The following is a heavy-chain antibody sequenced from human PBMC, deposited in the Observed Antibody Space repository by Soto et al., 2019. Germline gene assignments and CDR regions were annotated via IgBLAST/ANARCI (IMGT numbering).Heavy chain of an antibody. J-gene: IGHJ4*02. CDR2: MDPNTGNT. V-gene: IGHV1-8*01. CDR3: GRGSYTGRWSSNSINY. CDR1: GYTFTNFD. Sequence: ASVKVSCKASGYTFTNFDVNWVRQAPGQGLEWMGRMDPNTGNTGCAQKFQGRVTMTGNASITTAYMELSSLRSEHTAVCYCGRGSYTGRWSSNSINYWGQGTLVTVSS. D-gene: IGHD3-16*02.